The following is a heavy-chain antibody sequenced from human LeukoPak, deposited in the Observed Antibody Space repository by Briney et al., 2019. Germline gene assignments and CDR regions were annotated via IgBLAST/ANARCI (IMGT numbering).Heavy chain of an antibody. CDR2: IKNDGTVK. CDR1: GFTFSDYY. J-gene: IGHJ4*02. Sequence: GGSLRLSCAASGFTFSDYYMSWIRQAPGKGLEWVANIKNDGTVKNYVDSVKGRFTISRDNAKNTLYLQMNSLRAEDTAVYYCAKDPPYYYESGGLNRGQGTLVTVSS. D-gene: IGHD3-22*01. V-gene: IGHV3-7*03. CDR3: AKDPPYYYESGGLN.